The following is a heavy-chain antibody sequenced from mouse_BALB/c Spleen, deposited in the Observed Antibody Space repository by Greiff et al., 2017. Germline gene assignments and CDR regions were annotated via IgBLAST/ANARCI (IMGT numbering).Heavy chain of an antibody. D-gene: IGHD2-14*01. CDR2: ISSGGSYT. V-gene: IGHV5-6*01. Sequence: EGKLVESGGDLVKPGGSLKLSCAASGFTFSSYGMSWVRQTPDKRLEWVATISSGGSYTYYPDSVKGRFTISRDNAKNTLYLQMSSLKSEDTAMYYCARHEDRSSWFAYWGQGTLVTVSA. J-gene: IGHJ3*01. CDR1: GFTFSSYG. CDR3: ARHEDRSSWFAY.